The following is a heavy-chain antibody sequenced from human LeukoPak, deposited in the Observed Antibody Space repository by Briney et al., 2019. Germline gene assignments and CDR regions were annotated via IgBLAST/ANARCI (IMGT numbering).Heavy chain of an antibody. CDR1: GFTFSAYW. D-gene: IGHD3-9*01. V-gene: IGHV3-7*03. J-gene: IGHJ4*02. Sequence: GGSLRLSCAASGFTFSAYWMTWVRQAPGKGLEWVANINEGGNVKFYVDSVKGRFTISRDNTKISLYLQMNSLRADDTAVYYCVKDHGWLLYSWGQGTLVTVSS. CDR3: VKDHGWLLYS. CDR2: INEGGNVK.